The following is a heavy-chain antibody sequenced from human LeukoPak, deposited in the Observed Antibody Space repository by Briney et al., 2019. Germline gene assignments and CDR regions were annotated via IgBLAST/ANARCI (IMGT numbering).Heavy chain of an antibody. D-gene: IGHD1-7*01. CDR3: ARAELNYYYMDV. CDR2: INPDNDGT. CDR1: GYAFTGYY. V-gene: IGHV1-2*02. J-gene: IGHJ6*03. Sequence: ASVKVSCKASGYAFTGYYIHWVRQAPGQGLEWMGWINPDNDGTKYTQKSQGRVTMTSDTPITTAFMELSRLRADDTAVYYCARAELNYYYMDVWGKGTTVTVSS.